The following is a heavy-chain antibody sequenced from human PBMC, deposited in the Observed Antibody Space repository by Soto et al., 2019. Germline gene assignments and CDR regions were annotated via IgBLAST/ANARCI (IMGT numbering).Heavy chain of an antibody. CDR3: VKGRAFGWNDAFDY. D-gene: IGHD1-1*01. J-gene: IGHJ4*02. V-gene: IGHV3-23*01. CDR2: ITGSGRTT. CDR1: GFTFSTQG. Sequence: EVQLLESGGALVQPGGSLTLSCAASGFTFSTQGMGWVRQAPGKGLEWVSVITGSGRTTYKADSVKGRFTISRDNSKNTVFLQMRGLRDEDTAVYYCVKGRAFGWNDAFDYWGQGTLVTVSS.